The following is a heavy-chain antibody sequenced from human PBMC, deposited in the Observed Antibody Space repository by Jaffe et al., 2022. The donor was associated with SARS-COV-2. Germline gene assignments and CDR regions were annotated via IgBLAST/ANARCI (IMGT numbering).Heavy chain of an antibody. Sequence: EVQLVESGGGLAQPGRSLRLSCTGSGFTFGDYAMSWFRQAPGKGLEWVGFIRSKIYGGTTDYAASVSGRFIISRDDSKSIAYLQMNSLKTEDTAVYYCTRRFRAGQVDSWGQGTTVTVSS. V-gene: IGHV3-49*03. CDR3: TRRFRAGQVDS. D-gene: IGHD2-21*01. CDR1: GFTFGDYA. CDR2: IRSKIYGGTT. J-gene: IGHJ3*02.